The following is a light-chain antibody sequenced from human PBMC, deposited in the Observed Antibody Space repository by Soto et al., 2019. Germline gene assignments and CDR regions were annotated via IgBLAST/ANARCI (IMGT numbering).Light chain of an antibody. CDR3: QQYYSTPWT. CDR1: QSVLYSSNNKNY. Sequence: DIVMTQSPDSLAVSLGERATINCKSSQSVLYSSNNKNYLTWYQQKPGQPPKLLIYWASTRESGVPDRFSGSWSGTDFTLTISSLQAEDLAVYYFQQYYSTPWTFGQGTKVEIK. V-gene: IGKV4-1*01. CDR2: WAS. J-gene: IGKJ1*01.